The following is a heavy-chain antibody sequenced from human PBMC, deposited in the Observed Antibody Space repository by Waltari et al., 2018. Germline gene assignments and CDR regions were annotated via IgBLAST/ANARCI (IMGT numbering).Heavy chain of an antibody. D-gene: IGHD1-26*01. V-gene: IGHV3-23*04. J-gene: IGHJ3*01. CDR1: GFTISNYA. CDR2: LITIGGYP. CDR3: VNQDRTGVYTSISGWGGAFHV. Sequence: EVQLVESGGGLVQPGGSLRLSCAASGFTISNYAMSWVRQVPGKGRGGVSALITIGGYPHYADSVKGRFTISSDNSKDTLYLQMNSLRAEDTAVYYCVNQDRTGVYTSISGWGGAFHVWGQGTMVTVSS.